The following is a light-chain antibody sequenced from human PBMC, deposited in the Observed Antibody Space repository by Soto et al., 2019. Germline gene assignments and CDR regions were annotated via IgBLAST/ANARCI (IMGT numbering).Light chain of an antibody. Sequence: DIQMTQSPSTLSASVGDRVTITCRASQSTSSWLAWYQQKPGEAPKLLIYKASSLESGVPSRFSGSGSGTEFTLTISSLQPDDFATYYCQQLNSYPTFGQGTRLEIK. CDR3: QQLNSYPT. CDR1: QSTSSW. J-gene: IGKJ5*01. CDR2: KAS. V-gene: IGKV1-5*03.